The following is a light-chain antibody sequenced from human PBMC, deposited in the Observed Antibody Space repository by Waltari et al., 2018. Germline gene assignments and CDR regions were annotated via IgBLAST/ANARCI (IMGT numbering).Light chain of an antibody. Sequence: DIQMTQPPSSLSASVGDRVTITCRPSHSISNDLSWYQQKPGRAPNLLISGASSLQSGVPSRFSGSASGTDFTLTISSLQPEDFATYYCQQSYSTQYTFGQGTKRESK. CDR2: GAS. J-gene: IGKJ2*01. CDR1: HSISND. CDR3: QQSYSTQYT. V-gene: IGKV1-39*01.